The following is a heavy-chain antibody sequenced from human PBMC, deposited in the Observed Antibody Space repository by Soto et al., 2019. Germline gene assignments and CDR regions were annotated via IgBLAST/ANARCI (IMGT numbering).Heavy chain of an antibody. J-gene: IGHJ4*02. Sequence: GGSLRLSCAASGFTFSSYAMSWVRQAPGKGLEWVAVITCNGSSTYYADSVKGRFTISRDNSKNTLYLQMNSLRAEDTAVYYCASAPEYCSGVYWGQGTLVTVSS. CDR1: GFTFSSYA. CDR2: ITCNGSST. CDR3: ASAPEYCSGVY. V-gene: IGHV3-30-3*01. D-gene: IGHD2-15*01.